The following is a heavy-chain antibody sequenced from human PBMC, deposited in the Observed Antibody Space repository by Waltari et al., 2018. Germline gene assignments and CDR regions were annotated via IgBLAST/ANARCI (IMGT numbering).Heavy chain of an antibody. V-gene: IGHV3-23*01. Sequence: EVQLLESAGGLVQPGGALRLSCAASGFSFMGYAMSWVRQAPGEGLGGVAAVSGSGATPFYADSVKGRFTIVRDNSRDTVYLQMNSLRVDDSAVYYCAKGSRGYTNYFFDYWGQGALVTVSS. CDR3: AKGSRGYTNYFFDY. J-gene: IGHJ4*02. CDR1: GFSFMGYA. D-gene: IGHD3-16*02. CDR2: VSGSGATP.